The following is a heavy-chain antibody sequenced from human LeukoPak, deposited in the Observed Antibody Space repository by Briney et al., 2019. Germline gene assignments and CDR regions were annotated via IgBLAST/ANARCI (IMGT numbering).Heavy chain of an antibody. Sequence: GGSLRLSCAGSGFIFNSHWMTWVRQAPGMGLEWVGNIRQDGDEKFYADSVSGRFTISRDNAKNSLYLHLNSLRAEDTAIYCARVRTEWYIDLWGRGTLVTVSP. CDR2: IRQDGDEK. CDR1: GFIFNSHW. D-gene: IGHD2-8*02. CDR3: ARVRTEWYIDL. J-gene: IGHJ2*01. V-gene: IGHV3-7*01.